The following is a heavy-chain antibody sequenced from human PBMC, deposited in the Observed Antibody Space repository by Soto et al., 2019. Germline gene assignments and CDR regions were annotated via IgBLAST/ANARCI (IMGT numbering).Heavy chain of an antibody. CDR1: GFTFDDYA. D-gene: IGHD3-3*01. CDR2: ISGDGGST. J-gene: IGHJ3*02. V-gene: IGHV3-43*02. Sequence: GESLKISCAASGFTFDDYAMHWVRQAPGKGLEWVSLISGDGGSTYYADSVKGRFTISRDNSKNSLYLQMNSLRTEDTALYYCAKDHNYDFWSGAFDIWGQGTMVTVSS. CDR3: AKDHNYDFWSGAFDI.